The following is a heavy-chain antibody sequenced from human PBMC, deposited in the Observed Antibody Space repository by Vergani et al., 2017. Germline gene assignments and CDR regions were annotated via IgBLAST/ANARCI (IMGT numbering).Heavy chain of an antibody. D-gene: IGHD2-2*01. V-gene: IGHV1-2*02. Sequence: QVQLVQSGAEVKKPGASVKVSCKASGYTFTGYYMHWVRQAPGQGLEWMGWINPNSGGTNYAQKFQGRVTMTRDTSISTAYMELSRLRSDDTAVYYCARDPQSYCSSTSCYSYVDYWGQGTLVTVSS. CDR3: ARDPQSYCSSTSCYSYVDY. CDR2: INPNSGGT. CDR1: GYTFTGYY. J-gene: IGHJ4*02.